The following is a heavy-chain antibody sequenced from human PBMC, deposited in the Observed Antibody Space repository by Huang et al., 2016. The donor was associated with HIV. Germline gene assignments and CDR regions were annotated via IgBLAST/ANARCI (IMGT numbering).Heavy chain of an antibody. J-gene: IGHJ4*02. CDR1: GGTFSSYA. CDR2: MIPIVGTA. V-gene: IGHV1-69*13. Sequence: QVQLVQSGAEVKKPGSSVKVSCKASGGTFSSYAISWVRQAPGQGLEWRGGMIPIVGTANDAREFQGRVTITADESTSTAYMELSSLRSEDTAVYYCARARGYYDSSVSYYFDYWGQGTLVTVSS. D-gene: IGHD3-22*01. CDR3: ARARGYYDSSVSYYFDY.